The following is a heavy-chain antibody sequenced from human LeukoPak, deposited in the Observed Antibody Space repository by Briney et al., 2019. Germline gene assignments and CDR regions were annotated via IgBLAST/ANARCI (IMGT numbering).Heavy chain of an antibody. V-gene: IGHV3-23*01. CDR2: ISGSGGST. CDR3: AKKGYYGSGSYHLSYPLDY. CDR1: GFTFSSYA. J-gene: IGHJ4*02. D-gene: IGHD3-10*01. Sequence: GGSLRLSCAASGFTFSSYAMSWVRQAPGKGLEWVSAISGSGGSTYYADSVKGRFTISRDNSKNTLYLQMNSLRAEDTAVYYCAKKGYYGSGSYHLSYPLDYWGQGTLVTVSS.